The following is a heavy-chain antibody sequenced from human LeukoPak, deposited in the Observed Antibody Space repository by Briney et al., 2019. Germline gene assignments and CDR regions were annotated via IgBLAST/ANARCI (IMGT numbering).Heavy chain of an antibody. D-gene: IGHD3-22*01. CDR2: IKQDGSEK. CDR3: ARVSTYYYDSSGYFGTMQYYFDY. J-gene: IGHJ4*02. Sequence: PGGSLRLSCAASGFTFSSYWMSWVRQAPGKGLEWVANIKQDGSEKYYVDSVKGRFTISRDNAKNSLYLQMNSLRAEDTAVYYCARVSTYYYDSSGYFGTMQYYFDYWGQGTLVTVSS. CDR1: GFTFSSYW. V-gene: IGHV3-7*04.